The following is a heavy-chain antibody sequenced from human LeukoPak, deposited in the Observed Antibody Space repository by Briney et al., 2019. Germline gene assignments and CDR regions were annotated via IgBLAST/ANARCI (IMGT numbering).Heavy chain of an antibody. CDR3: AREGVHEAFDI. D-gene: IGHD3-16*01. Sequence: PSETLSLTCAVYGGSFSGYYWSWIRQPPGKGLEWIGEINHSGSTNYNPSLKSRVTMSVDTSKNQFSLKLSSVTAADTAVYYCAREGVHEAFDIWGQGTMVTVSS. J-gene: IGHJ3*02. V-gene: IGHV4-34*01. CDR2: INHSGST. CDR1: GGSFSGYY.